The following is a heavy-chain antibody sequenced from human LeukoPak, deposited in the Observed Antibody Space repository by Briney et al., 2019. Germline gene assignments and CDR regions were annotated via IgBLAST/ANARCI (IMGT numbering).Heavy chain of an antibody. CDR2: INPNSGAT. D-gene: IGHD3-10*01. CDR1: GYTFTSYY. V-gene: IGHV1-2*06. J-gene: IGHJ5*02. Sequence: ASVKVSCKASGYTFTSYYMHWVRQAPGQGLEWMGRINPNSGATNYAQKFQGRVTMTRDTSISTAYMELSRLISDDTAVYYCAGDSRGVPGNWFDPWGQGTLVTVSS. CDR3: AGDSRGVPGNWFDP.